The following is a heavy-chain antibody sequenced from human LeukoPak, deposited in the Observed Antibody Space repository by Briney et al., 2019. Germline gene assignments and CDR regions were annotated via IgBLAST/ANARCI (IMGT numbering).Heavy chain of an antibody. CDR3: AKDKGRGQLAFWGFDY. V-gene: IGHV3-48*01. Sequence: PGGSLRLSCAASGFTFSTYSMNWVRQAPGKGLDWVSYISSSSSTIYYADSVKGRFTISRDSAKNSLYLQMNSLRAEDTALYYCAKDKGRGQLAFWGFDYWGQGTLVTVSS. J-gene: IGHJ4*02. CDR1: GFTFSTYS. D-gene: IGHD3-16*01. CDR2: ISSSSSTI.